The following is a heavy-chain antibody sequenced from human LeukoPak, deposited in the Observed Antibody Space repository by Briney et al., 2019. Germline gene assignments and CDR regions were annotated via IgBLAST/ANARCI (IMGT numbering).Heavy chain of an antibody. CDR2: IYYSGST. CDR3: ARVPWTTVKY. Sequence: SETLSLTCTVSGGSISSYYWSWIRQPPGKGLEWIGYIYYSGSTYYNPSLKSRVTISVDTSKNQFSLKLSSVTAADTAVYYCARVPWTTVKYWGQGTLVTVSS. CDR1: GGSISSYY. J-gene: IGHJ4*02. V-gene: IGHV4-59*08. D-gene: IGHD4-17*01.